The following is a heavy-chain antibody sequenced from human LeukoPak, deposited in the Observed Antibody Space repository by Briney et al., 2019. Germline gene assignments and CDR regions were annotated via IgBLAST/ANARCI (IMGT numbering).Heavy chain of an antibody. CDR1: RYTFTGYS. Sequence: ASVKVSSKASRYTFTGYSRSWVRQAPGQGLEWMGWISACNGNTNYAQKLQGRVTMTTDTSTSTAYMELRSLRSDDTAVYYCASSRFGEFADYYRMDVWGQGTTVTVSS. J-gene: IGHJ6*02. CDR2: ISACNGNT. V-gene: IGHV1-18*01. D-gene: IGHD3-10*01. CDR3: ASSRFGEFADYYRMDV.